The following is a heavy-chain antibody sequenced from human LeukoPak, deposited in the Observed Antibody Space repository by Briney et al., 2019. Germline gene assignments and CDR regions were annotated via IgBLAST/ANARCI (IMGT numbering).Heavy chain of an antibody. J-gene: IGHJ4*02. D-gene: IGHD5/OR15-5a*01. V-gene: IGHV3-23*01. CDR1: GFTFSTYA. CDR2: ISGNGGTS. CDR3: AKRGVYYFDD. Sequence: GGSLRLSCAASGFTFSTYAMNWVRQAQGKGLEWVSSISGNGGTSFYADSVKGRFTISRDNSRDTLYLHMDSLRAEDTAVYYCAKRGVYYFDDWGRGTLVTVSS.